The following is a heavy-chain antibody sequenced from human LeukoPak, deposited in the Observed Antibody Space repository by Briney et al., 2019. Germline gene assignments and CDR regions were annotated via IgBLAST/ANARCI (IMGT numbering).Heavy chain of an antibody. CDR2: IWYDGSNK. CDR1: GFTFSSYG. Sequence: PGGSLRLSCAASGFTFSSYGMHWVRQAPGKGLEWVAVIWYDGSNKYYADSVKGRFTISRDNSKKPLYLQMNRLRAQETAVYYCARSVWRYCSSTSCYYFDYWGQGTLVTVYS. CDR3: ARSVWRYCSSTSCYYFDY. J-gene: IGHJ4*02. V-gene: IGHV3-33*01. D-gene: IGHD2-2*01.